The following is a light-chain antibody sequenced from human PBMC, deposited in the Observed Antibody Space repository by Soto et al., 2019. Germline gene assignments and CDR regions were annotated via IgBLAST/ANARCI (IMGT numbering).Light chain of an antibody. Sequence: EIVLTHSPATLSLSPCERATLSFRASQSVSRYLAWYQQKPGQAPRLLIHGASTRAPGFPARFSGSGSGTDFTLTISSLQSEDFAVYYCQQYDNWPWTFGQGTKVDIK. J-gene: IGKJ1*01. V-gene: IGKV3-15*01. CDR3: QQYDNWPWT. CDR2: GAS. CDR1: QSVSRY.